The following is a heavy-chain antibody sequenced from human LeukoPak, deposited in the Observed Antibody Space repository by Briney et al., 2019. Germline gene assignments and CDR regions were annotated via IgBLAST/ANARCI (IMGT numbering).Heavy chain of an antibody. CDR3: AGGSSTFDF. D-gene: IGHD2/OR15-2a*01. V-gene: IGHV4-59*01. CDR1: GGSISSDY. CDR2: IYYSGST. Sequence: PSETLSLTCTVSGGSISSDYWSWLRQPPGKGLDWIGYIYYSGSTNYNPSLKSRVTISVDTPKNQFSLKVSSVTAADTAVYYCAGGSSTFDFWGQGTLVTVSS. J-gene: IGHJ4*02.